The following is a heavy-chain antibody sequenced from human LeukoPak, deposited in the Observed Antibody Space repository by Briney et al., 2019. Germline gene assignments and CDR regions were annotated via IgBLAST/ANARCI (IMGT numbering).Heavy chain of an antibody. J-gene: IGHJ4*02. CDR1: GFTFGDYA. Sequence: PGGSLRLSCTTSGFTFGDYAMSWVRQAPGKGLEWVSFIRSKNYGESTEYAASVTGRFTISRDDSNNIAYLQMNSLKIEDTAVYYCIMSSHLYCSTTNCPLDYWGQGTLVTVSP. D-gene: IGHD2-2*01. V-gene: IGHV3-49*04. CDR3: IMSSHLYCSTTNCPLDY. CDR2: IRSKNYGEST.